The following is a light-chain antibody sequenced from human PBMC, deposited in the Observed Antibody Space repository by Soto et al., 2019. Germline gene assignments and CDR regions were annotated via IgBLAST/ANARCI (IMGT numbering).Light chain of an antibody. J-gene: IGKJ1*01. CDR1: QSVLTNSNNKKY. CDR2: WAS. Sequence: DIVMTQSPDSLAVSLGERATINCRSSQSVLTNSNNKKYLAWYQQKPGQHPKLLISWASTRESGVPDRFSGSGSGTDFTLTISSLQAEDVAVYYCQQYYGTTWTFGQGTKVEVK. V-gene: IGKV4-1*01. CDR3: QQYYGTTWT.